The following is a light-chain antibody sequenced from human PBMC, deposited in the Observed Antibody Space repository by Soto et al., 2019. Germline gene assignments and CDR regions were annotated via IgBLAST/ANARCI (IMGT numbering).Light chain of an antibody. CDR2: RVS. CDR1: QSLVYSDGNAY. CDR3: MQGTHWPPT. J-gene: IGKJ1*01. Sequence: DVVMTQSPLSLPVALGQPASISCRSSQSLVYSDGNAYLTWFQQRPGQSPRRLIYRVSNRDSGVPDRFSGSGSGTDLTLKISRVEAEEVGVYYCMQGTHWPPTFGRGTKGEIK. V-gene: IGKV2-30*01.